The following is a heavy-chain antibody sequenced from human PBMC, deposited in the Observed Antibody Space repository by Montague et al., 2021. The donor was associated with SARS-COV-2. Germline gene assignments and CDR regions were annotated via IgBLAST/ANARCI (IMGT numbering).Heavy chain of an antibody. CDR1: GGSISSSSYY. Sequence: SETLSLTCTVSGGSISSSSYYWGWIRQPPGKGLEWIGSIVYSGXXXYXXXXKXRVTISVDTSKNQFSLRLSSVTAADTAMYYCARDSMVVTALTLGLPYGMAVWGQGTTVTVSS. J-gene: IGHJ6*02. CDR2: IVYSGXX. V-gene: IGHV4-39*07. D-gene: IGHD2-21*02. CDR3: ARDSMVVTALTLGLPYGMAV.